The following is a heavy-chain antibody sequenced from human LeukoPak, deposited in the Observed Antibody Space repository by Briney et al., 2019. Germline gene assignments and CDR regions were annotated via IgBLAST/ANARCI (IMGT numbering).Heavy chain of an antibody. Sequence: GGSLRLSCAASGFTVSSNYMNWVRQAPGKGLEWVSVIYTGGNTYYADSVKGRFTISRDNSKNTLYVQMNSLRAEDTAVYYCARDLERATTDWGQGTLVTVSS. J-gene: IGHJ4*02. CDR1: GFTVSSNY. CDR3: ARDLERATTD. D-gene: IGHD5-24*01. CDR2: IYTGGNT. V-gene: IGHV3-66*02.